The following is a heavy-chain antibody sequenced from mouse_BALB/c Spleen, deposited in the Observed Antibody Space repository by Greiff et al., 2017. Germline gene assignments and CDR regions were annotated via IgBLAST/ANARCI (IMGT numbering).Heavy chain of an antibody. D-gene: IGHD2-4*01. CDR2: IYPGSGST. CDR1: GYNFTSYW. J-gene: IGHJ3*01. CDR3: ARLGDYDVSWFAY. V-gene: IGHV1-55*01. Sequence: QVQLKQSGAELVKPGTSVKLSCKASGYNFTSYWINWVKLRPGQGLEWIGDIYPGSGSTNYNEKFKSKATLTVDTSSSTAYMQLSSLASEDSALYYCARLGDYDVSWFAYWGQGTLVTVSA.